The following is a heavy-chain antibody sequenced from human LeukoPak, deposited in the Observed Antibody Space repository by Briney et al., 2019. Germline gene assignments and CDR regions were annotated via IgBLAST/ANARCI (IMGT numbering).Heavy chain of an antibody. V-gene: IGHV4-61*01. D-gene: IGHD3-3*01. CDR3: ARAETYYDFWSGYYTGFDY. Sequence: SETLSLTCTVSGGSVSSGSYYWSWIRQPPGKGLEWIGYTYYSGSTNYNPSLKSRVTISVDTSKNQFSLKLSSVTAADTAVYYCARAETYYDFWSGYYTGFDYWGQGTLVTVSS. CDR2: TYYSGST. CDR1: GGSVSSGSYY. J-gene: IGHJ4*02.